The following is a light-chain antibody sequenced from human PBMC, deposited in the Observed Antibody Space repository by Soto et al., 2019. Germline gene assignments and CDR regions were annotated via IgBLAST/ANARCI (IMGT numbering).Light chain of an antibody. CDR1: SSNIGNNA. J-gene: IGLJ3*02. V-gene: IGLV1-36*01. CDR3: AAWDDSLNADWV. Sequence: QSVLTQPPSVSEAPRQRVTISCSGSSSNIGNNAVNWYQQLPGKAPKLLIYYDDLLPSGVSDRFSGSKSGTSASLAISGLQSEDEADYYRAAWDDSLNADWVFGGGTKLTVL. CDR2: YDD.